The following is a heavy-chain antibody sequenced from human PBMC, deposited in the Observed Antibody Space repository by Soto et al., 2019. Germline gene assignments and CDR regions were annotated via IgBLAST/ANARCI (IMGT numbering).Heavy chain of an antibody. CDR3: ARDSLGRDIVVAHCDY. CDR2: ISAYNGNT. D-gene: IGHD2-2*01. CDR1: GYTFTSYG. Sequence: AAVKVSCKASGYTFTSYGISWVRQAPGQGLEWMGWISAYNGNTNYAQKLQGRVTMTTDTSTSTAYMELRSLRSDDTAVYYCARDSLGRDIVVAHCDYWGQGTLVTVSS. J-gene: IGHJ4*02. V-gene: IGHV1-18*01.